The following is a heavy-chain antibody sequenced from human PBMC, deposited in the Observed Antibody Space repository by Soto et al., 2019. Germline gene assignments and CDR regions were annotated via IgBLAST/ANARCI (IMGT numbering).Heavy chain of an antibody. CDR1: GFTFSPYT. D-gene: IGHD2-21*02. CDR2: ISYDGSDK. CDR3: ARGGGFCGADCYKGGIDY. Sequence: QVQLVESGGGVGQPGRSLRLSCAASGFTFSPYTMHWVRQTPGKGLEWVAVISYDGSDKNYADSVRGRFTISRDNYKNTLFLQMNSLRAEDTALYYCARGGGFCGADCYKGGIDYWCQGALVTVSS. J-gene: IGHJ4*02. V-gene: IGHV3-30-3*01.